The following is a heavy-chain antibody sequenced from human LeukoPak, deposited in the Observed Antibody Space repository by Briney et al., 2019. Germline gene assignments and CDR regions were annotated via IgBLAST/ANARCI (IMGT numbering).Heavy chain of an antibody. D-gene: IGHD2-8*01. CDR1: GFTFSSYG. V-gene: IGHV3-30*03. J-gene: IGHJ4*02. CDR3: AVPNSDIVPYY. Sequence: GGSLRLSCAASGFTFSSYGMHWVRQAPGKGLEWVAVISYDGSNKYYADSVKGRFTISRDNSKNTLYLQMNSLRAEDTAVYYCAVPNSDIVPYYWGQGTLVTVSS. CDR2: ISYDGSNK.